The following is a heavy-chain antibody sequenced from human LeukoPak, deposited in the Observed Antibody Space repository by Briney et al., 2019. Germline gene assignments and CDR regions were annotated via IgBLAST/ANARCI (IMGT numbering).Heavy chain of an antibody. CDR2: IRYDGSIK. J-gene: IGHJ3*02. V-gene: IGHV3-30*02. CDR1: GFTFISYG. D-gene: IGHD5-18*01. CDR3: ARERYSTIQNDGLDM. Sequence: GGSLRLSCAASGFTFISYGMHWVRQAPGKGLEWVAFIRYDGSIKYYADSVKGRLTISRDNSKNSLFLQMNSLRAEDTAVYYCARERYSTIQNDGLDMWGQGTMVTVSS.